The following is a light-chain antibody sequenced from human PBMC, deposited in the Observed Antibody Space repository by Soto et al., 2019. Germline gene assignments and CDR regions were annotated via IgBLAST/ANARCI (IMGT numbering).Light chain of an antibody. Sequence: DIQMTQSASTLSASLGDRVTITCGASQSISSWLAWYQQKPGKAPKLLIYKAASLESGVPSRFSGSGSGTEFTLTISSLQPDDFATYYCQQYNSYPWTFGQGTKVDI. CDR3: QQYNSYPWT. V-gene: IGKV1-5*03. J-gene: IGKJ1*01. CDR2: KAA. CDR1: QSISSW.